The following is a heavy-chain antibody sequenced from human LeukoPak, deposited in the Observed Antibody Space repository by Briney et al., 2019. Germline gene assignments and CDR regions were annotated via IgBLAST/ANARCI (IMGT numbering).Heavy chain of an antibody. CDR2: IYTSGST. D-gene: IGHD2-8*01. J-gene: IGHJ5*02. CDR3: ARVPAEVYCTNGVCSGFDP. Sequence: PSETLSLTCTVSGGSTSSGSYYWSWIRQPAGKGLEWIGRIYTSGSTNYNPSLKSRVTISVDTSKNQFSLKLSSVTAADTAVYYCARVPAEVYCTNGVCSGFDPWSQGTLVTVSS. V-gene: IGHV4-61*02. CDR1: GGSTSSGSYY.